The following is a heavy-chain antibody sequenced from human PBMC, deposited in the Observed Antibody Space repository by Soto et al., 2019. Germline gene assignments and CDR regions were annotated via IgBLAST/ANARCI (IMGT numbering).Heavy chain of an antibody. CDR2: IYPGDSDT. Sequence: PGESLKISCKGSGYTFTDYWIGWVRQLPGKGLEWMGIIYPGDSDTRYSPSFQGRVTITVDKSTNTAYLQWNTLRASDTAMYYWARHISNFRYDYYAMDVWGQGTTVTVSS. D-gene: IGHD4-4*01. CDR3: ARHISNFRYDYYAMDV. CDR1: GYTFTDYW. V-gene: IGHV5-51*01. J-gene: IGHJ6*02.